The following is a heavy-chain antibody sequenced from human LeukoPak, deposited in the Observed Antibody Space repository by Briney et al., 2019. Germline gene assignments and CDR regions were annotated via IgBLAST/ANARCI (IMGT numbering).Heavy chain of an antibody. J-gene: IGHJ4*02. CDR2: LNPTSGYT. V-gene: IGHV1-8*02. Sequence: ASVKVSCKASGYTFSSYDINWVRQSTGQGLQWMGWLNPTSGYTGFAPKFQGRVTLSRNTSISTAYMELYSLTSDDSAVYYCATGPHDPPAYYDNWGQGTLVTVSS. CDR1: GYTFSSYD. CDR3: ATGPHDPPAYYDN. D-gene: IGHD2-21*01.